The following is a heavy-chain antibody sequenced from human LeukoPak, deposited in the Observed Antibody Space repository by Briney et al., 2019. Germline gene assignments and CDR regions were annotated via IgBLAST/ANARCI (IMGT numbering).Heavy chain of an antibody. CDR1: GLPIADFA. CDR2: VSSSGGGT. D-gene: IGHD3-22*01. V-gene: IGHV3-23*01. Sequence: GGSLRLSCVASGLPIADFAMHWVRQAPGKGLEWVSAVSSSGGGTYFAASVKGRFTISRDNSKNTLYLQMNSLRAEDTAVYYCAKEFDSSGFFDCWGQGTLVTVSS. CDR3: AKEFDSSGFFDC. J-gene: IGHJ4*02.